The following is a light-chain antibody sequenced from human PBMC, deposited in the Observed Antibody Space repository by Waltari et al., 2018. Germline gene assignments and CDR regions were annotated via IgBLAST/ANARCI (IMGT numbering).Light chain of an antibody. CDR2: GNN. CDR3: QSFDNMLSGGVV. CDR1: TPHITARPD. V-gene: IGLV1-40*01. J-gene: IGLJ2*01. Sequence: QSVLTQQPSVSGTPGQRVTIPSSGTTPHITARPDARWTQHLPGTAPKHLIYGNNNRPSGVPDRFSGSKSGTSASLAITGLQADDEADYFCQSFDNMLSGGVVFGGGTKLAVL.